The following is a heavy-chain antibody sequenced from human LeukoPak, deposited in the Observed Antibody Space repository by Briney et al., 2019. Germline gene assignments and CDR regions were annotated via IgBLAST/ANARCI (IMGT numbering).Heavy chain of an antibody. J-gene: IGHJ4*02. Sequence: PGGSLRLSCAASGFSVSSTYMSWVRQAPGKGLEWVAVISYDGSNKYYADSVKGRFTISRDNSKNTLYLQMNSLRAEDTAVYYCARGSGSYYYSGIDYWGQGTLVTVSS. D-gene: IGHD3-10*01. V-gene: IGHV3-30-3*01. CDR3: ARGSGSYYYSGIDY. CDR2: ISYDGSNK. CDR1: GFSVSSTY.